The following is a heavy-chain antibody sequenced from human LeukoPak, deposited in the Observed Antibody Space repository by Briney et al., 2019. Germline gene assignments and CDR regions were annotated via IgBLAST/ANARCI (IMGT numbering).Heavy chain of an antibody. V-gene: IGHV4-34*01. J-gene: IGHJ4*02. CDR2: INDSRST. CDR1: GXSFNGYY. D-gene: IGHD3-9*01. Sequence: PSETLSLTCAVHGXSFNGYYWSWIRQPPGKGLEWIGEINDSRSTKYNPSLKSRVTISVDTSKNQFSLKLNSVTAADTAVYYCARGPPVVYDVLTGYYRFDYWGQGTLVTVSS. CDR3: ARGPPVVYDVLTGYYRFDY.